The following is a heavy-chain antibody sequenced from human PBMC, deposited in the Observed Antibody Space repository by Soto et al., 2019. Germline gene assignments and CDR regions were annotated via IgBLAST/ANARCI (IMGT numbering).Heavy chain of an antibody. J-gene: IGHJ4*02. Sequence: EVQLVESGGGLVQPGGSLRLSCAASGFTFSSYWMSWVRQAPGKGLEWVANIKQDGSEKYYVDSVKGRFTISRDNAKNSLYLQMNSLRAEDTAVYYCARVWSGIQLWNTALDYWGQGTLVTVSS. CDR2: IKQDGSEK. CDR1: GFTFSSYW. CDR3: ARVWSGIQLWNTALDY. D-gene: IGHD5-18*01. V-gene: IGHV3-7*05.